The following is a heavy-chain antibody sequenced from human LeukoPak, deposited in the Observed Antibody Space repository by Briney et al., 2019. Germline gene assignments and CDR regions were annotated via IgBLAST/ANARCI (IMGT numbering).Heavy chain of an antibody. Sequence: SETLSLTCTVSGYSISTSYYWGWIRQPPGKGLEWIGSIYHSGNTYYNPSLKSRVTISVDTSKNQFSLKLNSVTAADTAVYYCATEGWELGYAFDIWGQGTMVTVSS. CDR1: GYSISTSYY. CDR3: ATEGWELGYAFDI. D-gene: IGHD1-26*01. CDR2: IYHSGNT. J-gene: IGHJ3*02. V-gene: IGHV4-38-2*02.